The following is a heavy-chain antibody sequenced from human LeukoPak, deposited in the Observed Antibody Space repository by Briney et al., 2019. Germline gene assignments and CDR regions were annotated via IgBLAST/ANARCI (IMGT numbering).Heavy chain of an antibody. J-gene: IGHJ4*02. Sequence: GGSLRLSCAASGFTFSNYWMHWVRQAPGKGLVWVSRINTDGSRITYADSVKGRFTISRDNAMNTVYLQVNSLRAEDTAVYYCAKDKRYCSSTSCPNYFDYWGQGTLVTVSS. CDR2: INTDGSRI. CDR1: GFTFSNYW. V-gene: IGHV3-74*01. CDR3: AKDKRYCSSTSCPNYFDY. D-gene: IGHD2-2*01.